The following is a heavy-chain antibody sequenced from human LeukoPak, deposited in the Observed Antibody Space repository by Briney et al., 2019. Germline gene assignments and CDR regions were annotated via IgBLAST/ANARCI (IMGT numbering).Heavy chain of an antibody. J-gene: IGHJ4*02. CDR2: ISYDGSNK. Sequence: AGGSLRLSCAASGFTFSSYGMYWVRQAPGKGLEWVAVISYDGSNKYYADSVKGRFTISRDNSKNTLYLQMNSLRAEDTAVYYCARDLGEGEDWLLFDYWGQGTLVTVSS. CDR3: ARDLGEGEDWLLFDY. V-gene: IGHV3-30*03. D-gene: IGHD3/OR15-3a*01. CDR1: GFTFSSYG.